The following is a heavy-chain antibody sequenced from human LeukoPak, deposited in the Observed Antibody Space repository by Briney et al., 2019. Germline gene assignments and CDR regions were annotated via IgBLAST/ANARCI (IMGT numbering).Heavy chain of an antibody. CDR1: GGSVNSYY. D-gene: IGHD2-2*01. J-gene: IGHJ4*02. V-gene: IGHV4-59*02. Sequence: SGTLSLTCAVSGGSVNSYYWSWIRQPPGKGLEWIAYIYYSGSTNYNPSLKSRFTISLDTSKNQFSLKLSSLPAADTAVYYCARAPSYHGGYFDYWGQGTLVTVSS. CDR3: ARAPSYHGGYFDY. CDR2: IYYSGST.